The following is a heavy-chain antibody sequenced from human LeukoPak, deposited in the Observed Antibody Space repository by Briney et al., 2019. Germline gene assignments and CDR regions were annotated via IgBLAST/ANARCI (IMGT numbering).Heavy chain of an antibody. Sequence: ASVKVSCKASGVTLTSYAISWVRQAPGQGLEWMGRIIPTLGIANYSQKFQGRVTITADKSTSTAYMELSSLRSEDTAVYYCARDRGYSSSSGYFDYWGQGTLVTVSS. CDR3: ARDRGYSSSSGYFDY. J-gene: IGHJ4*02. D-gene: IGHD6-6*01. CDR2: IIPTLGIA. V-gene: IGHV1-69*04. CDR1: GVTLTSYA.